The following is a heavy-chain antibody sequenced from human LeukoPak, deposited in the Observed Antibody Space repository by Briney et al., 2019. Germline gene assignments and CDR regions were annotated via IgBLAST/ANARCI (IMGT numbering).Heavy chain of an antibody. D-gene: IGHD3-10*01. V-gene: IGHV1-8*02. CDR1: GYTFTGYY. CDR3: ARWYYYGSGTGNDAFDI. Sequence: ASVKVSCKASGYTFTGYYMHWVRQAPGQGLEWMGWINPNSGNTGYAQKFQGRVTMTRNTSISTAYMELSSLRSEDTAVYYCARWYYYGSGTGNDAFDIWGQGTMVTVSS. J-gene: IGHJ3*02. CDR2: INPNSGNT.